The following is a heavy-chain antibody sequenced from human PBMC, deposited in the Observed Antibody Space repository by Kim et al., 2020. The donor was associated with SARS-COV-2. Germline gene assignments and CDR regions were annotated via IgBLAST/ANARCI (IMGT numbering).Heavy chain of an antibody. J-gene: IGHJ4*02. CDR2: GST. CDR3: ASLWFGQIYY. V-gene: IGHV4-39*01. Sequence: GSTYYTQPPKTRVTMSVDTSKNQFSLQLSSVTAADTAVYYCASLWFGQIYYWGQGTLVTVSS. D-gene: IGHD3-10*01.